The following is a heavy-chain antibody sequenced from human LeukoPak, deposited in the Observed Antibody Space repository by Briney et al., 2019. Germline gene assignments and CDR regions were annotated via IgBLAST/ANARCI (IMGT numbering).Heavy chain of an antibody. CDR1: GGSISSGDYY. V-gene: IGHV4-30-4*01. D-gene: IGHD2-2*01. CDR3: ARTQLYCSCTSCYVNWFDP. J-gene: IGHJ5*02. CDR2: IYYSGST. Sequence: SQTLSLTCTVSGGSISSGDYYWSWIRQPPGKGLEWIGYIYYSGSTYYSPSLKSRVTISVDTSKNQFSLKLSSVTAADTAVYYCARTQLYCSCTSCYVNWFDPWGQGTLVTVSS.